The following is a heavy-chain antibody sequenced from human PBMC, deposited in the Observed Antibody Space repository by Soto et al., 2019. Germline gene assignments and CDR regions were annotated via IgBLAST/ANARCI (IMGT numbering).Heavy chain of an antibody. CDR3: ARRSYDDYFFDY. J-gene: IGHJ4*02. D-gene: IGHD4-17*01. CDR1: GYTFTNYW. Sequence: GESLKISCKGSGYTFTNYWIGWVRQMPEKGLEWMGIIYPADSDTRYSPSFQGQVTISADKSISTAYLQWSSLKASDTAIYYCARRSYDDYFFDYWGQGALVTASS. CDR2: IYPADSDT. V-gene: IGHV5-51*01.